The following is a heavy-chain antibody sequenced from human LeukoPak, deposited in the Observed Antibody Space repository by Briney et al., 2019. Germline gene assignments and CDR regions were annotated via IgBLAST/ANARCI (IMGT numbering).Heavy chain of an antibody. J-gene: IGHJ6*03. D-gene: IGHD4-17*01. CDR3: ARGRYGDYYYYYYMDV. Sequence: ASVKVSCKASGYTFTSYDINWVLQATGQGLEWMGWMNPNSGNTGYAQKFQGRVTMTRNTSISTAYMELSSLRSEDTAVYYCARGRYGDYYYYYYMDVWGKGTTVTVSS. CDR2: MNPNSGNT. V-gene: IGHV1-8*01. CDR1: GYTFTSYD.